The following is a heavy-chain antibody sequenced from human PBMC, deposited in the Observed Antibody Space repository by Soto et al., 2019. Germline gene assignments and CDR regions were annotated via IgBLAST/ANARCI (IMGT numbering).Heavy chain of an antibody. D-gene: IGHD6-13*01. V-gene: IGHV4-59*01. CDR3: ARDPSSYSSSWPYYYGMDV. J-gene: IGHJ6*02. Sequence: SETLSLTCTVSGGSISSYYWSWIRQPPGKGLEWIGYIYYSGSTNYNPSLKSRATISVDTSKNQFSLKLSSVTAADTAVYYCARDPSSYSSSWPYYYGMDVWGQGTTVTVSS. CDR2: IYYSGST. CDR1: GGSISSYY.